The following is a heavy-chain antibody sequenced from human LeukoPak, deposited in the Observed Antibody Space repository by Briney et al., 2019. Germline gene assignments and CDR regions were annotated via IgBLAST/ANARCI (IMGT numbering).Heavy chain of an antibody. CDR2: IYYSGST. V-gene: IGHV4-59*01. D-gene: IGHD2-21*02. J-gene: IGHJ4*02. CDR1: GGSISSYY. Sequence: PSETLSLTCTVSGGSISSYYWSWIRQPPGKGLEWIGYIYYSGSTNYNPSLKSRVTISVDTSKNQFSLKLSSVTAADTAVYYCARAGAYCGADCFKPFDYWGQGTLVTVSS. CDR3: ARAGAYCGADCFKPFDY.